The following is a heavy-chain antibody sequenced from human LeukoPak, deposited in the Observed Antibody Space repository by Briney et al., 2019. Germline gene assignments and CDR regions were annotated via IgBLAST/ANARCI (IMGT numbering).Heavy chain of an antibody. CDR3: ARGRFQLI. CDR2: INEDGNEK. CDR1: GFISSDYW. V-gene: IGHV3-7*01. J-gene: IGHJ4*02. D-gene: IGHD3-3*01. Sequence: PGGSLRLSCVVSGFISSDYWMSWVRQAPGKGLEWVANINEDGNEKKYVDSAKGRFTISRDNAKNSLNLQMNSLRVEDTAVYYCARGRFQLIWGQGALVTVSS.